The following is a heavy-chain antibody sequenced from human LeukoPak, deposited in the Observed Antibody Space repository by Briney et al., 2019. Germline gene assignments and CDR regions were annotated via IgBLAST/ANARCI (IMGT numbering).Heavy chain of an antibody. V-gene: IGHV1-46*01. CDR3: ARGNPFWSGYYIHFDY. CDR1: GYTFTSYY. Sequence: RASVKVSCKASGYTFTSYYMHWVRQAPGQGLEWMGIINPSGGSTSYAQKFQGRVTMTRDTSTSTVYMELSSLRSEDTAVYYCARGNPFWSGYYIHFDYWGQGTLVTVSS. D-gene: IGHD3-3*01. CDR2: INPSGGST. J-gene: IGHJ4*02.